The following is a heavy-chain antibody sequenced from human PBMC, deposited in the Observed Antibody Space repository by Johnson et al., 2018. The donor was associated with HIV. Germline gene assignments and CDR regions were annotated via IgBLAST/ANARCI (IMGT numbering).Heavy chain of an antibody. CDR2: IGTAGDT. CDR3: ARDRWLGDAFDI. J-gene: IGHJ3*02. D-gene: IGHD6-19*01. Sequence: VQLVESGGGVVQPGRSLRLSCAASGFTFSSYAMHWVRQATGKGLEWVSAIGTAGDTYYPGSVKGRFTISRENAKNSLYLQMNSLRAEDTALYYCARDRWLGDAFDIWGQGTMVTVSS. CDR1: GFTFSSYA. V-gene: IGHV3-13*04.